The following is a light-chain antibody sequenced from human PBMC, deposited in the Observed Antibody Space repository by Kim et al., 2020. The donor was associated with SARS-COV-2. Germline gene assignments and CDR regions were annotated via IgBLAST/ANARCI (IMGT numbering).Light chain of an antibody. Sequence: APGERATLSGRDSQRGSRSKLAWYQKRPGQAPRLRIYSASYRATGIADRFSGSGSGTDFTLTISRLEPEDFAVYHCKQYDNFPWTFGQGTKVDIK. CDR1: QRGSRSK. CDR2: SAS. J-gene: IGKJ1*01. V-gene: IGKV3-20*01. CDR3: KQYDNFPWT.